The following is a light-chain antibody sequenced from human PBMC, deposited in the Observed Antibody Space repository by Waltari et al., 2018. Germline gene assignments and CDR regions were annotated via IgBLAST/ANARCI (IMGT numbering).Light chain of an antibody. J-gene: IGLJ2*01. CDR3: QSYDNTGRGSVL. V-gene: IGLV1-40*01. Sequence: QSRLTQPPSLSGAPGHRVTISCTGSSSAIGSFVFNWYQHRPGSVPRLLSYDNTHRPSGVPDRFSASKSDTSASLDIAGLQPDDEADYYCQSYDNTGRGSVLIGGGTRLTVL. CDR1: SSAIGSFV. CDR2: DNT.